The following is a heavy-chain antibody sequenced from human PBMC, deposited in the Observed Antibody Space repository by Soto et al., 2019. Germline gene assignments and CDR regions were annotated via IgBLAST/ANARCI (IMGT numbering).Heavy chain of an antibody. CDR2: IYPGDSDT. J-gene: IGHJ3*02. Sequence: GESLKISCKGSGYSFTSYWIGWVRQMPGKGLEWMGIIYPGDSDTRYSPSFQGQVTISADKSISTAYLQWSSLKASDTAMYYCARPPSYYYDSSGSDAFDIWGQGTMVTVS. V-gene: IGHV5-51*01. CDR3: ARPPSYYYDSSGSDAFDI. CDR1: GYSFTSYW. D-gene: IGHD3-22*01.